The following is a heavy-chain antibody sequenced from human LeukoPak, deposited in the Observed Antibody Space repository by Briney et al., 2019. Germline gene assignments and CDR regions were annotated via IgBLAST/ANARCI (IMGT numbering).Heavy chain of an antibody. CDR3: ARETYGGNWFDP. CDR1: GGSISSGGYY. J-gene: IGHJ5*02. D-gene: IGHD4-23*01. V-gene: IGHV4-31*03. CDR2: IYYSGST. Sequence: SGTLSLTCTVSGGSISSGGYYWSWIRQHPGTGLEWIGYIYYSGSTYYNPSLKSRVTISVDTSKNQFSLKLSSVTAADTAVYYCARETYGGNWFDPWGQGTLVTVSS.